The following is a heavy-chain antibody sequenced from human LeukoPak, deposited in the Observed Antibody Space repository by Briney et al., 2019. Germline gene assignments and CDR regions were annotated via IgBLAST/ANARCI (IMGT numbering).Heavy chain of an antibody. J-gene: IGHJ4*02. Sequence: GGSLRLSCAASGFTFSSYVMHWVRQAPGKGLEWVTLISYDGSTKYYSDSVKGRFTLSRDSSKNTLYLQMNSLRAEDTALYYCAKDIQPSGWYYHYWGQGTLVTVSS. D-gene: IGHD6-19*01. CDR1: GFTFSSYV. CDR3: AKDIQPSGWYYHY. CDR2: ISYDGSTK. V-gene: IGHV3-30*18.